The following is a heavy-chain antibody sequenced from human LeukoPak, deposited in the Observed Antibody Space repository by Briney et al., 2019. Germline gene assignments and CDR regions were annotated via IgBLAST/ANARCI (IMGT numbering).Heavy chain of an antibody. D-gene: IGHD6-13*01. CDR2: ISAYNVNT. CDR3: AREGYSSSWYRRGPDYYYMDV. CDR1: GYTFTSYG. J-gene: IGHJ6*03. V-gene: IGHV1-18*01. Sequence: ASVKVSCKASGYTFTSYGISWVGQAPGQGVEGMGWISAYNVNTNYAQKLQGRVTLTTDTSPSTAYMELRSLRSDDTAVYYCAREGYSSSWYRRGPDYYYMDVWGKGTTVTVSS.